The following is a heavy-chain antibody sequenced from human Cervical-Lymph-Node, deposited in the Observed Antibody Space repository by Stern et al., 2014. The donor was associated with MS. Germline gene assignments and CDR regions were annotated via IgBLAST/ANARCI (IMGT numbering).Heavy chain of an antibody. CDR2: MSFVGGNR. Sequence: EQLLEPGGGVVQPGRSLTLSCAASGFSLSNSGMHWVRQAPGKGLEWVAVMSFVGGNRKYGDSVKGRFSISRDIANNTLFLQMNSLRPEDTAVYYCMGVGDAMHVWGQGTTVIVSS. CDR3: MGVGDAMHV. V-gene: IGHV3-30*03. J-gene: IGHJ6*02. CDR1: GFSLSNSG.